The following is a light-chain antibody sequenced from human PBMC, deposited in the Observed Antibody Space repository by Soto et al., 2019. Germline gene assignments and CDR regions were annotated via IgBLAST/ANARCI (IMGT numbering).Light chain of an antibody. V-gene: IGLV2-8*01. J-gene: IGLJ1*01. CDR3: SSYVGTNSYV. CDR2: EVY. CDR1: SSDVGGYNY. Sequence: QSALTQPPSASGSPGQSVTISCTGTSSDVGGYNYVSWYQHHPGKAPKLIIYEVYKRPSGVPDRFSGSKSGNTAALTVSGLQAEDEADYYCSSYVGTNSYVFGTGIKLTVL.